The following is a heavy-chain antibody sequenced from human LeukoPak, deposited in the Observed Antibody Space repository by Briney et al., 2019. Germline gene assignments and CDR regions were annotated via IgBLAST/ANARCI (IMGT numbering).Heavy chain of an antibody. CDR2: ISSSSSYI. CDR1: GFTFSSYS. CDR3: ARVPPRWELYAREGHV. Sequence: PGGSLLLSCAASGFTFSSYSMNWVRQAPGKGLEWVSSISSSSSYIYYADSVKGRFTISRDNAKNSLYLQMNSLRAEDTAVYYCARVPPRWELYAREGHVWGKGTTVTVSS. J-gene: IGHJ6*04. D-gene: IGHD1-26*01. V-gene: IGHV3-21*01.